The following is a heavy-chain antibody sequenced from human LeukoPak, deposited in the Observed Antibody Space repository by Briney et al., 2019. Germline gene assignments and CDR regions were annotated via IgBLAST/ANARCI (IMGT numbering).Heavy chain of an antibody. CDR3: ASILGGGYYYSYVHDY. D-gene: IGHD3-22*01. J-gene: IGHJ4*02. CDR1: GGSISSNSYY. Sequence: ASETLSLTCIVSGGSISSNSYYWGWIRQPPGKGLEWIGSIYYTGSTYYNPSLKSRVTISVDTSKNQFSLKLSSVTAADTAVYYCASILGGGYYYSYVHDYWGQGTLVTVSS. V-gene: IGHV4-39*07. CDR2: IYYTGST.